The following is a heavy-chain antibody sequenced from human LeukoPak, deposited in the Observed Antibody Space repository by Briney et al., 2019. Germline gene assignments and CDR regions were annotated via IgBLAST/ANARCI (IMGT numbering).Heavy chain of an antibody. CDR3: ARTGSYYDFWSGYQTDNWFDP. CDR1: GGSFSGYY. V-gene: IGHV4-34*01. Sequence: SETLSLTCAVYGGSFSGYYWSWIRQPPGKGLEWIGEINHSGSTNYNPSLKSRVTISVDTSKKQFSLKLSSVTAADTAVYYCARTGSYYDFWSGYQTDNWFDPWGQGTLVTVSS. J-gene: IGHJ5*02. CDR2: INHSGST. D-gene: IGHD3-3*01.